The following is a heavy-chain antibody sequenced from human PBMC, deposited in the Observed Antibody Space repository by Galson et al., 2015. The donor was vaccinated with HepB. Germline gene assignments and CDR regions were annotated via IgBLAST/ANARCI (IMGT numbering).Heavy chain of an antibody. CDR2: ISGSGGNT. Sequence: SLRLSCAASGFIFSSYAMSWVRQAPGKGLEWVSAISGSGGNTYFADSVKGRFTISRDNSKNTLHLHMNSLRAEDTAVYYCARDGCSSTSCYYYGMDVWGQGTTVTVSS. V-gene: IGHV3-23*01. CDR3: ARDGCSSTSCYYYGMDV. J-gene: IGHJ6*02. CDR1: GFIFSSYA. D-gene: IGHD2-2*01.